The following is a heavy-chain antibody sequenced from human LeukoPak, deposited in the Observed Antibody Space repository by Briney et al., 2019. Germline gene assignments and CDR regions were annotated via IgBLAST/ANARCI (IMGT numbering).Heavy chain of an antibody. CDR1: GGTFSSYA. J-gene: IGHJ4*02. Sequence: ASVKVSCKASGGTFSSYAISWVRQAPGQGLEWMGRIIPILGIANYAQKFQGRVTITADKSTSTAYMELSSLRSEDTAVYYCARDCSSTSFCIDYWGQGTLVTVSS. V-gene: IGHV1-69*04. D-gene: IGHD2-2*01. CDR3: ARDCSSTSFCIDY. CDR2: IIPILGIA.